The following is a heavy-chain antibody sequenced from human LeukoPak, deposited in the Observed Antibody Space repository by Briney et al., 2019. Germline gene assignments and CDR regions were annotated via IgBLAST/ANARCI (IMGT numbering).Heavy chain of an antibody. V-gene: IGHV3-33*06. Sequence: GGSLRLSCGASGFSFSTYGMHWVRQAPGKGLEWVAVIWNDGSHKLHADSVKGRFTTSRDNSKNTLYLQMNSLRAEDTAVYYCAKDQSDSLYFWGQGTLVTVSS. J-gene: IGHJ4*02. D-gene: IGHD2-21*02. CDR3: AKDQSDSLYF. CDR1: GFSFSTYG. CDR2: IWNDGSHK.